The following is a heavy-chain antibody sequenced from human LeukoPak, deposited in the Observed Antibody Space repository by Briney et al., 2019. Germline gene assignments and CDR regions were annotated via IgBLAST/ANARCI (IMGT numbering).Heavy chain of an antibody. CDR1: GYTFTSYY. CDR3: ARDPSESY. V-gene: IGHV1-18*04. J-gene: IGHJ4*02. CDR2: TTAYNGQT. Sequence: ASVKVSCKASGYTFTSYYMHWVRQAPGQGLEWMGWTTAYNGQTIYAQNFRGRVTLTTDTSSTTAYMELRSLRFDDTAVYYCARDPSESYWGQGTLIIVSS. D-gene: IGHD3-10*01.